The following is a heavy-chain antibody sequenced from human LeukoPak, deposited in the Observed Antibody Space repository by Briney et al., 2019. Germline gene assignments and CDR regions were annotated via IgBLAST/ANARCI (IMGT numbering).Heavy chain of an antibody. CDR1: GGSISSYY. V-gene: IGHV4-4*07. D-gene: IGHD6-13*01. J-gene: IGHJ6*03. CDR3: ARGAKETLAAAGTTYNYYYMDV. CDR2: TFTSGSI. Sequence: KPSETLSLTCTVSGGSISSYYWSWIQQPAGKGLEWIGRTFTSGSINYNPSLKSRVTMSVDTSKNQFSLKLSSVTAADTAVYYCARGAKETLAAAGTTYNYYYMDVWGKGTTVTVSS.